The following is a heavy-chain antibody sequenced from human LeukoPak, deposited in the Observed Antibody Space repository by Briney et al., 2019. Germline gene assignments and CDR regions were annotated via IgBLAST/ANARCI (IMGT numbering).Heavy chain of an antibody. CDR2: IYYSGST. CDR1: GGSISSGDYY. D-gene: IGHD5-12*01. V-gene: IGHV4-30-4*01. J-gene: IGHJ5*02. Sequence: PSETLSLTCTVSGGSISSGDYYWSWIRQPPGKGLEWIGYIYYSGSTYYNPSLKSRVTLSVDTSKNQFSLKLSSVTAADTAVYYCARDRRGYNWFDPWGQGTLVTVSS. CDR3: ARDRRGYNWFDP.